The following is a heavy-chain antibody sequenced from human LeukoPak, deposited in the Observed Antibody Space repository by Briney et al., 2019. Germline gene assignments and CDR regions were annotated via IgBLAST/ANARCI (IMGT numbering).Heavy chain of an antibody. CDR1: GYTFTVYY. V-gene: IGHV1-2*02. J-gene: IGHJ3*02. CDR3: AGEYSYGAFDI. D-gene: IGHD5-18*01. Sequence: GASVTVSFTASGYTFTVYYMHWVRQAPGQGLEWMGGINPNSGGTNYAQKFQGRVTMTRDTSISTAYMELSRLRSDVTAVYYCAGEYSYGAFDIWGQGTMVTVSS. CDR2: INPNSGGT.